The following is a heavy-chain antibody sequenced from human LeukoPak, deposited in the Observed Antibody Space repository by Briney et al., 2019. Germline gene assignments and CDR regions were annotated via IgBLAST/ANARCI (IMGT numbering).Heavy chain of an antibody. V-gene: IGHV4-59*01. D-gene: IGHD3-22*01. CDR3: ARVSSGYYKYYFDY. CDR2: IYYSGST. Sequence: SETLSLACTVSGGSISSYYWSWIRQPPGKGLEWIGYIYYSGSTNYNPSLKSRVTKSVDTSKNQFSLKLSSVTAADTAVYYCARVSSGYYKYYFDYWGQGTLVTVSS. CDR1: GGSISSYY. J-gene: IGHJ4*02.